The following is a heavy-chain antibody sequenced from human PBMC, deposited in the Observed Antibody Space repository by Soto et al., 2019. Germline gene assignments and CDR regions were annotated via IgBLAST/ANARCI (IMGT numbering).Heavy chain of an antibody. Sequence: SGGSLRLSCAASGFTFSSQAMGWLRQAPGTGPEWVAFVDGSGGDTSYADSVKGRFAISRDNSDNSLYLDMNSLRAEDTGRYFCAKEIFAAAYAATSAFDLWGQGTLVTVSS. J-gene: IGHJ4*02. CDR3: AKEIFAAAYAATSAFDL. D-gene: IGHD2-2*01. V-gene: IGHV3-23*01. CDR2: VDGSGGDT. CDR1: GFTFSSQA.